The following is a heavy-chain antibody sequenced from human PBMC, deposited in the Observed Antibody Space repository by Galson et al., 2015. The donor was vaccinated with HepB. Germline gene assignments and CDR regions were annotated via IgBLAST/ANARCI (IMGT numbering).Heavy chain of an antibody. CDR3: AKAPHHCGSTSCYTFDY. CDR2: ISGSGAGT. CDR1: GFTFSSYV. D-gene: IGHD2-2*02. J-gene: IGHJ4*02. Sequence: SLRLSCAASGFTFSSYVMSWVRQAPGEGLEWVSSISGSGAGTYYADSVKGRFTISRDNSKNTLYLQMNTLRAEDTAVYYCAKAPHHCGSTSCYTFDYWSQGTLVTVSS. V-gene: IGHV3-23*01.